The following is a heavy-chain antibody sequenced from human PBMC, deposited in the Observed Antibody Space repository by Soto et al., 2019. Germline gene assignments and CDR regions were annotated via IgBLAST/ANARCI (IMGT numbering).Heavy chain of an antibody. CDR2: ISGSGGTT. V-gene: IGHV3-23*01. CDR3: AKAPTTISSYNNSYGMDV. CDR1: GFTFSSSA. D-gene: IGHD2-2*01. Sequence: EVQLLESGGGLVQPGGSLRLSCAASGFTFSSSAMSWVRQAPGKGLEWVSGISGSGGTTYYAGSVKGRFTVSRDKPKNTLYLKMNSLRAEDTAVYYWAKAPTTISSYNNSYGMDVGAKGPRSPSP. J-gene: IGHJ6*02.